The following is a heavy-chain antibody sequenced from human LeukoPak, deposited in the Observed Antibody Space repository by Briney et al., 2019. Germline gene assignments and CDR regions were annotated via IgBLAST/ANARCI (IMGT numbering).Heavy chain of an antibody. CDR1: GGSFSGYY. V-gene: IGHV4-34*01. CDR2: INHSGST. Sequence: PSETLSLSCAVYGGSFSGYYWSWIRQPPGKGLEWIGEINHSGSTNYNPSLKSRVTISVDTSKNQFSLKLSSVTAADTAVYYCARSNGSSRHYYFDYWGQGTLVTVSS. D-gene: IGHD6-13*01. J-gene: IGHJ4*02. CDR3: ARSNGSSRHYYFDY.